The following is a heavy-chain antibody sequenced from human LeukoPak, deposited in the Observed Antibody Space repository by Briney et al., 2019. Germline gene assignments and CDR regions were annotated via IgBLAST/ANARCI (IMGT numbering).Heavy chain of an antibody. CDR1: GGSISSHY. J-gene: IGHJ2*01. CDR3: ARHPGNSYGSWYFDL. D-gene: IGHD5-18*01. V-gene: IGHV4-59*08. CDR2: IHNSGPT. Sequence: SETLSLTCTVSGGSISSHYWSWIRQPPGKGLEWIGYIHNSGPTNYNPSLKSRVSISADTFENQFSLRLSSVTATDTAVYYCARHPGNSYGSWYFDLWGRGTLVTDSS.